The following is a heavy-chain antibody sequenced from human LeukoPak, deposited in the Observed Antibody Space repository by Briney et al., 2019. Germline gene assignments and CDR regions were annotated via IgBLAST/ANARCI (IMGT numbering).Heavy chain of an antibody. J-gene: IGHJ6*02. V-gene: IGHV3-74*01. CDR2: ISIDGSYT. CDR1: GFTFSSYW. CDR3: ARSNYYGMDV. Sequence: GGSLRLSCAASGFTFSSYWMHWVRHVPGKGLVWVSVISIDGSYTKYADSVKGRFTISRDNAKNTLHLQMNSLRAEDTTVYYCARSNYYGMDVWGQGTTVTVSS.